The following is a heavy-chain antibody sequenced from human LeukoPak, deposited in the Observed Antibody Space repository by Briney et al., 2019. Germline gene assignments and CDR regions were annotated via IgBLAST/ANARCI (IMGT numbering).Heavy chain of an antibody. CDR1: GFTFSGYS. CDR2: IYYSGST. J-gene: IGHJ5*02. D-gene: IGHD2/OR15-2a*01. V-gene: IGHV4-39*01. CDR3: ARHYRRELSNWFDP. Sequence: GSLRLSCTASGFTFSGYSMNWIRQPPGKGLEWIGSIYYSGSTYYNPSLKSRVTISVDTSKNQFSLKLSSVTAADTAVYYCARHYRRELSNWFDPWGQGTLVTVSS.